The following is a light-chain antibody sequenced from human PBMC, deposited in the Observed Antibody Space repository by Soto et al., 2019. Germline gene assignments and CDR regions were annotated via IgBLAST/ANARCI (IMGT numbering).Light chain of an antibody. V-gene: IGKV3-15*01. CDR2: GAS. CDR1: QSVSSN. Sequence: EIVMTQSPATLPVSPGERATLSCRASQSVSSNLAWYQQKPGQAPRFLIYGASTRATGIPARFSGSGSGTEFTLTISSLQSEDFAVYYCQQRSNRLTFGGGTKVEIK. CDR3: QQRSNRLT. J-gene: IGKJ4*01.